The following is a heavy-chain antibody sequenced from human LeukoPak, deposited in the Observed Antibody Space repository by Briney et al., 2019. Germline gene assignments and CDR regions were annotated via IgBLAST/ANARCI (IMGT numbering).Heavy chain of an antibody. CDR3: AKGQRGSGTIHFES. V-gene: IGHV3-23*01. CDR1: GFTFSSYA. J-gene: IGHJ4*02. D-gene: IGHD1/OR15-1a*01. CDR2: VSGGGGGT. Sequence: GGSLRLSCAASGFTFSSYAMSWVRLAPGKGLEWVSGVSGGGGGTYHVDSVKGRFTISRDNSKNTLCLQMNSLRAEDTAVYHCAKGQRGSGTIHFESWGQGTLVTVSS.